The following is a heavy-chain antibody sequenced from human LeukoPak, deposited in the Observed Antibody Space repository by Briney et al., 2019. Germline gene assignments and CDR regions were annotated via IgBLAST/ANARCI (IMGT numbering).Heavy chain of an antibody. CDR2: ISNSGDST. CDR3: AKDPPHVSWLFDY. Sequence: GGSLRLSCAASGFTFSSYWMHWVRQAPGKGLEWVSAISNSGDSTYYADSVKGRFTISRDNSKNTLYLQMNSLRAEDTAVYYCAKDPPHVSWLFDYWGQGTLVTVSS. CDR1: GFTFSSYW. V-gene: IGHV3-23*01. D-gene: IGHD3-16*01. J-gene: IGHJ4*02.